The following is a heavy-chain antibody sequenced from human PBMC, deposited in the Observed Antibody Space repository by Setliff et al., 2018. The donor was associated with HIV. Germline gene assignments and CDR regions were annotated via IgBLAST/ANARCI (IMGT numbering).Heavy chain of an antibody. CDR2: INDSGTT. D-gene: IGHD2-15*01. V-gene: IGHV4-34*01. CDR1: GGSFSGYY. J-gene: IGHJ4*02. Sequence: SETLSLTCAVYGGSFSGYYWSWIRQSTGKGLEWIGEINDSGTTNYNPSLESRVTMLIDMSKNQLSLKLSSVTAADTAVYYCARDDRCSGGCCYSYWGQGALVTVSS. CDR3: ARDDRCSGGCCYSY.